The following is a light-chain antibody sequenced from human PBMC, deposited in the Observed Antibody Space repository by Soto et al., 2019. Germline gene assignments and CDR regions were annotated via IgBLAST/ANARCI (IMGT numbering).Light chain of an antibody. Sequence: EIVLTQSPATLSLSPGERATLSCRASQSVSSYLAWYQQKPGQAPRLLIYDASNRATGIPARFSGSGSGTDFTLTISSLEPEDFAVYSCQQRSNWPFLTFGGGTKGEIK. CDR3: QQRSNWPFLT. V-gene: IGKV3-11*01. CDR1: QSVSSY. CDR2: DAS. J-gene: IGKJ4*01.